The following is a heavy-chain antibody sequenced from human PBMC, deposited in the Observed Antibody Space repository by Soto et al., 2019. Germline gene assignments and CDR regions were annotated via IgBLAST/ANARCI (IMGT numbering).Heavy chain of an antibody. J-gene: IGHJ4*02. Sequence: PGGSLRLSCAGSGFTFSSYAMSWVRQAPGKGLEWVSAISGSGGSTYYADSVKGRFTISRDNSKNTLYLQMNSLRAEDTAVYYCAKDVGAHLFKYYFDYWGQGTLVTVSS. CDR1: GFTFSSYA. D-gene: IGHD1-26*01. CDR3: AKDVGAHLFKYYFDY. CDR2: ISGSGGST. V-gene: IGHV3-23*01.